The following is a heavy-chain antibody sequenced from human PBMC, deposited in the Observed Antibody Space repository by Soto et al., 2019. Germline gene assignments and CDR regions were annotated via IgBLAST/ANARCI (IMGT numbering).Heavy chain of an antibody. V-gene: IGHV4-34*01. Sequence: QVQLQQWGAGLLKPSETLSLTCAVYGGSISSGRYYWSWIRQPPGMGLEWIGEMSHSGGTHFNPSLKSRFAISVDTSKNQFALKMSSVTAADTALYYCARVERGTATTVVDAFDMWGAGAMVSVSS. CDR2: MSHSGGT. J-gene: IGHJ3*02. D-gene: IGHD1-1*01. CDR1: GGSISSGRYY. CDR3: ARVERGTATTVVDAFDM.